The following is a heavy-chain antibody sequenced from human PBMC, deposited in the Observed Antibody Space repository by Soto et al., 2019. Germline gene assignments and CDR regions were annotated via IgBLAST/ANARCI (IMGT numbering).Heavy chain of an antibody. V-gene: IGHV1-69*13. D-gene: IGHD6-13*01. Sequence: ASVKVSCKASGGTFSSYAISWVRQAPGQGLEWMGGIIPIFGTANYAQKFQGRVTITADESTSTAYMELSNLRSEDTAVYYCARVPLGGAAAAGTGAFDIWGQGTMVTVSS. CDR1: GGTFSSYA. CDR3: ARVPLGGAAAAGTGAFDI. CDR2: IIPIFGTA. J-gene: IGHJ3*02.